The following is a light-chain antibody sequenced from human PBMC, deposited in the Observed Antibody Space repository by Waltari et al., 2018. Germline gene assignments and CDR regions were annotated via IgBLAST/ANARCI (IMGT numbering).Light chain of an antibody. CDR1: QGGGSN. Sequence: SGGASQGGGSNLAWFRKNPGQAPRLLIFDASTRATGIPARFSGSGSGTEFTLTISSLQSEDFAVYYCQQYNNWPLTFGQGTKVEIK. V-gene: IGKV3-15*01. J-gene: IGKJ1*01. CDR3: QQYNNWPLT. CDR2: DAS.